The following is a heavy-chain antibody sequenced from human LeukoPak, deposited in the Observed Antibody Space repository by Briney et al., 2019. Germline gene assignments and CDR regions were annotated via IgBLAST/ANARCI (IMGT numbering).Heavy chain of an antibody. CDR1: GFTFSSYG. Sequence: PGGSLRLSCAASGFTFSSYGMHRVRQAPGKGLEWVAVISYDGSNKYYADSVKGRFTISRDNSKNTLYLQMNSLRAEDTAVYYCAKDATXXXDYGPSYWGQGTLVTVSS. CDR2: ISYDGSNK. D-gene: IGHD4-17*01. J-gene: IGHJ4*02. CDR3: AKDATXXXDYGPSY. V-gene: IGHV3-30*18.